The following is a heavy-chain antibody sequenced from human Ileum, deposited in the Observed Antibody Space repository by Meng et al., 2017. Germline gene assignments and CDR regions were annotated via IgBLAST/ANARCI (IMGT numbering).Heavy chain of an antibody. J-gene: IGHJ4*02. Sequence: VQSLELGPGSVEPSGRLSLTRLVSGCAIRRCFYWSRVRQTAVKGWEWIGEIDLAESTNYNPSLESRGTISGDKSKNQFSRGLSSVTAADTAIFYCVRHGGKYFDSWGQGTLVTVSS. CDR2: IDLAEST. CDR1: GCAIRRCFY. CDR3: VRHGGKYFDS. V-gene: IGHV4-4*02. D-gene: IGHD2-15*01.